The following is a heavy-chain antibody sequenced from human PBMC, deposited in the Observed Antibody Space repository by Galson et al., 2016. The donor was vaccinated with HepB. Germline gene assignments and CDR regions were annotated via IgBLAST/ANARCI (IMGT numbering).Heavy chain of an antibody. CDR2: LFGHDDE. CDR1: GFSLTTTGVG. CDR3: AHNRGPTYSGYDYYFDY. Sequence: PALVKPTQTLTLTCTFSGFSLTTTGVGVGWIRQPPGKALEWLALLFGHDDERYSPSLRSRLTIPKDPSKNQVVLTMTNMDPVDTATYYCAHNRGPTYSGYDYYFDYWGQGTLVTVSS. D-gene: IGHD5-12*01. V-gene: IGHV2-5*01. J-gene: IGHJ4*02.